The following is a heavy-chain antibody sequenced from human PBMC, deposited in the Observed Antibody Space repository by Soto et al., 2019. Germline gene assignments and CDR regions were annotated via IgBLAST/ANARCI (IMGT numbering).Heavy chain of an antibody. J-gene: IGHJ6*03. CDR1: GFSLSTSGVG. D-gene: IGHD2-21*02. Sequence: GSGPTLVNPTQTLTLTCTFSGFSLSTSGVGVGWIRQPPGKALEWLALIYWDDDKRYSPSLKSRLTITKDTSKNQVVLTMTTMDPVDTATYYCAHSRCDYYYYYSMAVWGKGTTVTVSS. V-gene: IGHV2-5*02. CDR3: AHSRCDYYYYYSMAV. CDR2: IYWDDDK.